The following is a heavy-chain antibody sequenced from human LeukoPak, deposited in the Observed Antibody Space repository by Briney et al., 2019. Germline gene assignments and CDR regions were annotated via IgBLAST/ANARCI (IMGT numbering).Heavy chain of an antibody. J-gene: IGHJ4*02. Sequence: SETLSLTCTVSGGSISSYYWSWIRQPPGKGLEWIGYIYHSGSTYYNPSLKSRVTISVDRSKNQFSLKLSSVTAADTAVYYCATSTGDCPHGWGQGTLVTVSS. CDR2: IYHSGST. CDR1: GGSISSYY. CDR3: ATSTGDCPHG. V-gene: IGHV4-59*12. D-gene: IGHD2-21*02.